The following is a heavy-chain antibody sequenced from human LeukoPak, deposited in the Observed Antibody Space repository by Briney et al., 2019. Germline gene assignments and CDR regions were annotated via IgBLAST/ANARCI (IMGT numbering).Heavy chain of an antibody. J-gene: IGHJ6*02. CDR1: GFTFSSNY. Sequence: GGSLRLSCAASGFTFSSNYMSWVRQAPGKGLEWVSVIYSGGSTYYADSVKGRFTISRDNSKNTLYLQMNSLRAEDTAVYYCARDVSAAATYGMDVWGQGTTVTVSS. CDR3: ARDVSAAATYGMDV. V-gene: IGHV3-53*01. D-gene: IGHD6-13*01. CDR2: IYSGGST.